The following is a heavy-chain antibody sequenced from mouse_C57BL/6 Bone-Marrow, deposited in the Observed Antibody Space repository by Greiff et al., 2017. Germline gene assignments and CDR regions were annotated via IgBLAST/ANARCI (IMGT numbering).Heavy chain of an antibody. Sequence: QVQLQQPGAELVMPGASVKLSCKASGYTFTSYWMHWVKQRPGQGLEWIGEIDPSDSYTNYNQKFKGQSTLTVDKSSSTAYMQLSSRTSEDSAGYYCARESRYYGTPYYARDYWGQGTSVTVSS. J-gene: IGHJ4*01. CDR3: ARESRYYGTPYYARDY. D-gene: IGHD1-1*01. CDR1: GYTFTSYW. CDR2: IDPSDSYT. V-gene: IGHV1-69*01.